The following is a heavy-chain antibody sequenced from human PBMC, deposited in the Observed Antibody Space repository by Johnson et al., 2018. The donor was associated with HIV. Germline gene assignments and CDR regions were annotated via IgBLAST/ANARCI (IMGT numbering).Heavy chain of an antibody. V-gene: IGHV3-30*18. CDR2: ISYPVGTR. Sequence: QVQLVVSGGGVVQPGRSLRLSCAASGFTFSSYGIHWVRQAPGKGLEWVAYISYPVGTRYYADTVKGRFTISRDNSKNHLYLQMNSLGAEEPAVYYCAKEGRELLGGTFDIWDQGTMVTVSS. CDR1: GFTFSSYG. D-gene: IGHD1-26*01. J-gene: IGHJ3*02. CDR3: AKEGRELLGGTFDI.